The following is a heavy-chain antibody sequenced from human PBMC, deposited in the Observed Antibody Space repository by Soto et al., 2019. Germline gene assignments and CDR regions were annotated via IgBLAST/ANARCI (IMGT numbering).Heavy chain of an antibody. D-gene: IGHD2-15*01. CDR1: GGTFSSYA. J-gene: IGHJ6*02. Sequence: QVQLVQSGAEVKKPGSSVKVSCKASGGTFSSYAISWVRQAPGQGLEWMGGIIPIFGTADYAQKFQGRVTITADESTSTAYMELRSLRSEDTAVYYCESHPPISGGGSERGHYYYYYGMDVWGQGTTVTVS. CDR2: IIPIFGTA. V-gene: IGHV1-69*12. CDR3: ESHPPISGGGSERGHYYYYYGMDV.